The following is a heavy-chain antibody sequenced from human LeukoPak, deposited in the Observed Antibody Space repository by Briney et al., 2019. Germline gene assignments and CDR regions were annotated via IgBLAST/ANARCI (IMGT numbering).Heavy chain of an antibody. CDR1: GFTLSNYD. Sequence: RPGGSLRLSCAASGFTLSNYDMHWVRQATGKGLEWVSAIGTSGDTYYPGSVKGRFTISRENAKNSLYLQMNSLRAGDTAVYYCARGGYGSGWYYFDYWGHGTLVTVSS. V-gene: IGHV3-13*01. D-gene: IGHD6-19*01. J-gene: IGHJ4*01. CDR3: ARGGYGSGWYYFDY. CDR2: IGTSGDT.